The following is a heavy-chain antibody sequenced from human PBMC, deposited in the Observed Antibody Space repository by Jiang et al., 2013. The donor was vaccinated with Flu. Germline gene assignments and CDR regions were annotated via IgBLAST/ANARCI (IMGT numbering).Heavy chain of an antibody. CDR2: IYYSGST. D-gene: IGHD1-26*01. Sequence: LLKPSETLSLTCTVSGGSISSYYWSWIRQPPGKGLEWIGYIYYSGSTNYNPSLKSRVTISVDTSKNQFSLKLSSVTAADTAVYYCARAQYSGSYDDAFDIWGQGTMVTVSS. CDR3: ARAQYSGSYDDAFDI. J-gene: IGHJ3*02. V-gene: IGHV4-59*01. CDR1: GGSISSYY.